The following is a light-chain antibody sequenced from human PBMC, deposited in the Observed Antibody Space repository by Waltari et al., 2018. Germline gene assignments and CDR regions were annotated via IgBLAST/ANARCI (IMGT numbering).Light chain of an antibody. Sequence: QLVLTQSPSASASLGASVKLTCTLSSGHINYAIAWHQQQPQKGPRYLMKLNSNGRHTKGDGIPDRCSGSSSGAERYLTISRVQSDDEADYYCQTWDSGSQAWVFGGGTTLTVL. CDR3: QTWDSGSQAWV. CDR2: LNSNGRH. CDR1: SGHINYA. J-gene: IGLJ3*02. V-gene: IGLV4-69*01.